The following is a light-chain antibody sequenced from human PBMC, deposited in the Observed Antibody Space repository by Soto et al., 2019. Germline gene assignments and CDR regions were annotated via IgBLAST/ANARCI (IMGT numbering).Light chain of an antibody. J-gene: IGKJ1*01. CDR3: QQYGSSPST. CDR1: QTISSSY. V-gene: IGKV3-20*01. Sequence: MLQQSACAVSLPPEQGATLSCSASQTISSSYLAWYQQKPGQPPRLLIYGASSRATGIPDRFSGSGSGTDFTLTISRLQAEDVAVYYCQQYGSSPSTFGQGTKLDIK. CDR2: GAS.